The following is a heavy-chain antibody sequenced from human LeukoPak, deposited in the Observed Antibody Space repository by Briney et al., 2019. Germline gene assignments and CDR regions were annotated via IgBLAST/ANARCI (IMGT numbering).Heavy chain of an antibody. J-gene: IGHJ4*02. CDR2: ISGSGGST. Sequence: GGSLRLSCEASGFTFITYAMSWVRQAPGKGLEWVSAISGSGGSTYYADSVKGRFTISRDNSKNTLYLQMNSLRAEDTAVYYCAKDFVGSSLWYFDYWGQGTLVTVSS. D-gene: IGHD6-6*01. V-gene: IGHV3-23*01. CDR1: GFTFITYA. CDR3: AKDFVGSSLWYFDY.